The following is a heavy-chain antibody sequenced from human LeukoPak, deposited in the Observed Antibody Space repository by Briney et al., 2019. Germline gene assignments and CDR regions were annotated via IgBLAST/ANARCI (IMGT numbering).Heavy chain of an antibody. V-gene: IGHV1-2*02. Sequence: GASVKVFCKASGYNFAHNIHWVRQAPGQGHEFMGWINPKNGGTKYAQNFQGRVTMTRDTSISTVYMELSSLGSDDTAVYYCVVSIQAAAIPAFDSWGQGTLVTVSS. CDR3: VVSIQAAAIPAFDS. J-gene: IGHJ4*02. CDR1: GYNFAHN. CDR2: INPKNGGT. D-gene: IGHD6-25*01.